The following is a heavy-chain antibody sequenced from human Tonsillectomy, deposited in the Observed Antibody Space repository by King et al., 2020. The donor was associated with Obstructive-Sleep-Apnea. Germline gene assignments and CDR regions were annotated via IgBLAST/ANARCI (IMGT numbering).Heavy chain of an antibody. D-gene: IGHD5-18*01. CDR2: INSDGSST. J-gene: IGHJ3*02. V-gene: IGHV3-74*01. CDR3: ARDCDRYSSGHDAFDI. Sequence: VQLVESGGGLVQPGGSLRLSCAASGFTFSNYWMHWVRQGPGKGLVWVSRINSDGSSTIYADSVKGRFTISRDNAKNTLYQQMNSLRAEDTAVYYCARDCDRYSSGHDAFDIWGQGTMVTVSS. CDR1: GFTFSNYW.